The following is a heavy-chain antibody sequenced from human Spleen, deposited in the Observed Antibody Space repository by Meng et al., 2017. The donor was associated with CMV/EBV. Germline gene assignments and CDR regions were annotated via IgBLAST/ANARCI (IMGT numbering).Heavy chain of an antibody. Sequence: ASVKVSCKASGYTFTAYYIHWVRQTPGQGLEWVGWINPNSGDTNFAQKFQGRVTMTRDTSISTAYMELSRLTSDGTAVYYCAKEGRLRLSSKRANSWFDPWGQGTLVTVSS. D-gene: IGHD6-25*01. CDR2: INPNSGDT. CDR1: GYTFTAYY. CDR3: AKEGRLRLSSKRANSWFDP. J-gene: IGHJ5*02. V-gene: IGHV1-2*02.